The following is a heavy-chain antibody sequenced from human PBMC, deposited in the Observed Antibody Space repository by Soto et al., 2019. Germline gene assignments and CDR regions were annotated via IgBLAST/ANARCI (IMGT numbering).Heavy chain of an antibody. Sequence: EVQLVESGGGLVQPGGSLRLSCAASGFTFSDHYMDWVRQAPGKGLEWVGRNRNKANSHTTEYAASVKGRFTISRDDSKNSLYLQMNSLKVEDTAVYYCARATTVTDYWGQGALVTVSS. J-gene: IGHJ4*02. V-gene: IGHV3-72*01. D-gene: IGHD4-17*01. CDR1: GFTFSDHY. CDR2: NRNKANSHTT. CDR3: ARATTVTDY.